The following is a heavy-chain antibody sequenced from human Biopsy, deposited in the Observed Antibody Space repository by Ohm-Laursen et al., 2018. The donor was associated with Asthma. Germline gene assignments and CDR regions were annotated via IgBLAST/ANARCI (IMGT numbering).Heavy chain of an antibody. CDR3: ARGPELDV. J-gene: IGHJ6*02. CDR1: PGSFSGFF. CDR2: TNERGVT. V-gene: IGHV4-34*01. Sequence: PPGTLSLTCDVYPGSFSGFFWTWIRQSPGKGLEWIGETNERGVTNNNPSLKSRVIISIDTYWNRVSLKLTSVTAAVTAVYYCARGPELDVWGQGTTVTVSS.